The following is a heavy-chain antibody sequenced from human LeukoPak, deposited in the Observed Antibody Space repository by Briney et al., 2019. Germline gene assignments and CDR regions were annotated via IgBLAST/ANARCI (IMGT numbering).Heavy chain of an antibody. Sequence: GASVKVSCKASGYTFTGYYMHWVRQAPGQGLEWMGWINPNSGGTNYAQKFQGRVTMTRDTSISTAYMELSSLRSEDTAVYYCARGTSGFGVVIRAYYFDYWGQGTLVTVSS. CDR3: ARGTSGFGVVIRAYYFDY. J-gene: IGHJ4*02. CDR1: GYTFTGYY. D-gene: IGHD3-3*01. V-gene: IGHV1-2*02. CDR2: INPNSGGT.